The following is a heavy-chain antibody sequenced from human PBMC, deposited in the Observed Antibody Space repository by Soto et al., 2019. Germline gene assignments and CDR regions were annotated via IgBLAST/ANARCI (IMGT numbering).Heavy chain of an antibody. Sequence: PGGSLRLSCAASGFTFSSYAMHRVRQAPGKGLEWVAVISYDGSNKYYADSVKGRFTISRDNSKNSLFLEMTSLRGDDTAVYFCARQVYTVVTPFDYWGQGTPVTVSS. CDR3: ARQVYTVVTPFDY. J-gene: IGHJ4*02. CDR1: GFTFSSYA. D-gene: IGHD2-21*02. V-gene: IGHV3-30-3*01. CDR2: ISYDGSNK.